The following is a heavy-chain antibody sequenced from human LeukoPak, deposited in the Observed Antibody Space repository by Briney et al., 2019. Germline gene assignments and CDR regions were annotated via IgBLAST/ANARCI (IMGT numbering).Heavy chain of an antibody. D-gene: IGHD3-3*01. CDR3: ARVYYDFWSGYPGSYWFDP. V-gene: IGHV4-34*01. Sequence: PSETLSLTCAVYGGSFSGYYWSWIRQPPGKGLEWIGEINHSGSTNYNPSLKSRVTISVDTSKNQFSLKLSSVTAADTAVYYCARVYYDFWSGYPGSYWFDPWGQGTLVTVSS. CDR1: GGSFSGYY. CDR2: INHSGST. J-gene: IGHJ5*02.